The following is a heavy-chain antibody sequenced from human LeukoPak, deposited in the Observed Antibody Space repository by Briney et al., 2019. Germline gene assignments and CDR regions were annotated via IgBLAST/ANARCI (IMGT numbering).Heavy chain of an antibody. CDR1: GYTFTSYY. J-gene: IGHJ6*02. Sequence: GASVKVSCKASGYTFTSYYMHWVRQAPGQGLEWMGIINPSGGSTSYAQKFQGRVTMTRDTSTSTVYMELSSLRSEDTAVYYCARGKSDIVADQPEPPPDSYYYYYYGMDVWGQGTTVTVSS. CDR3: ARGKSDIVADQPEPPPDSYYYYYYGMDV. CDR2: INPSGGST. D-gene: IGHD2-15*01. V-gene: IGHV1-46*01.